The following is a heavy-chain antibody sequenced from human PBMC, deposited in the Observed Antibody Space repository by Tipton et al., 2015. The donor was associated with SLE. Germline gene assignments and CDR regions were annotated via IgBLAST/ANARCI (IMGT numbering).Heavy chain of an antibody. Sequence: TLSLTCTVSGGSISSSSYYWGWIRQPPGKGLEWIGSIYYSGNTYYNPSLKSRVTISVDTSKNQFSLKLSSVTAADTAVYYRARLSSMVRRAQGWFDPWGQGTLVTVSS. J-gene: IGHJ5*02. D-gene: IGHD3-10*01. CDR1: GGSISSSSYY. CDR3: ARLSSMVRRAQGWFDP. V-gene: IGHV4-39*01. CDR2: IYYSGNT.